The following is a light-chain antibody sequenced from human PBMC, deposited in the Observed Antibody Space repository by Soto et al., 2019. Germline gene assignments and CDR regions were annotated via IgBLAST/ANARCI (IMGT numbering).Light chain of an antibody. J-gene: IGKJ1*01. Sequence: IVLTQSQGTRSSSSGEGATLSCRASQSVSSYYLAWYQQKPGQAPRLRIYAASSRATGIPDRFSGGGSGTDFTLTISRLEPEDFAVYYCQQCRRSPWTFGQGTKVDIK. V-gene: IGKV3-20*01. CDR2: AAS. CDR1: QSVSSYY. CDR3: QQCRRSPWT.